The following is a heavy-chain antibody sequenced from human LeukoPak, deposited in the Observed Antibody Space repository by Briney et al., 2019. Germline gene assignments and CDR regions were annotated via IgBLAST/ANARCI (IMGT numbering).Heavy chain of an antibody. V-gene: IGHV3-7*02. J-gene: IGHJ4*02. D-gene: IGHD3-9*01. CDR1: GFTFSSYW. CDR3: GRAGFYWSATFDY. Sequence: GGSLRLSCAASGFTFSSYWMSWVRQAPGQGLEWMANIKQDRSEKDYAESVKGRFTISRNNAKSTVYLEMNSLRAEDTAVYYCGRAGFYWSATFDYWGQGTLAAVCS. CDR2: IKQDRSEK.